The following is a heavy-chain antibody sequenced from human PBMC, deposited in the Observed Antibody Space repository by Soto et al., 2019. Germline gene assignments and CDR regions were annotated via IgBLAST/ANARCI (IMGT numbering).Heavy chain of an antibody. CDR2: IIALYGTT. CDR3: ATLGDCRGGICYAAPFLYGGDV. Sequence: QVQLVQFGAEVKKPGSSVKVSCKVSGGSFISYALSWVRQAPGQGLEWMGGIIALYGTTNYAQNFLGRVTITADEATSSSSMELISLSSAAAAVYVCATLGDCRGGICYAAPFLYGGDVWGQGTTVTVSS. V-gene: IGHV1-69*12. CDR1: GGSFISYA. D-gene: IGHD2-15*01. J-gene: IGHJ6*02.